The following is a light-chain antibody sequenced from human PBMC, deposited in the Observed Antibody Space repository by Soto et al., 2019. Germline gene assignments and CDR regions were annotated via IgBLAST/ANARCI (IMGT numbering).Light chain of an antibody. CDR2: GAS. CDR3: QHYGSSPGT. CDR1: QSVSSSY. V-gene: IGKV3-20*01. Sequence: EIVLTQSPGTLSLSPGERATLSCRASQSVSSSYLAWYQQRPGQAPRLLIYGASSRATGIPDSFSGSGSGTDFTLTISRLEPEDFAEYYCQHYGSSPGTFGQGTKVEIK. J-gene: IGKJ1*01.